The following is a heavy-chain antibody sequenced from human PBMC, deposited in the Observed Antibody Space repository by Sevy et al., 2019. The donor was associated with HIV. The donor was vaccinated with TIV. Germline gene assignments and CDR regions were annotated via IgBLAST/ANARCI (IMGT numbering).Heavy chain of an antibody. V-gene: IGHV1-18*01. CDR1: GYTFTSYG. D-gene: IGHD3-22*01. CDR3: ASEYYYDSSGYRDPLNLGFGY. CDR2: ISAYNGNT. J-gene: IGHJ4*02. Sequence: ASVKVSCKASGYTFTSYGISWVRQAPGQGLEWMGWISAYNGNTNYSQKLQGRVTMTTDTSTSTAYMELRSLRSDDTAVYYCASEYYYDSSGYRDPLNLGFGYWVQGTLVTVSS.